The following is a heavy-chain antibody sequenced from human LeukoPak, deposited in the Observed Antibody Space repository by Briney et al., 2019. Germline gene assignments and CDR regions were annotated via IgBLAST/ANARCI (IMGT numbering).Heavy chain of an antibody. CDR1: GDPDTFLYYA. CDR2: TIPVFGTK. CDR3: ARGGESWFDP. V-gene: IGHV1-69*06. D-gene: IGHD3-16*01. J-gene: IGHJ5*02. Sequence: ASVKVSCKASGDPDTFLYYAISWVRQAPGPGLEWMGGTIPVFGTKNYAQKFQGRVTITADKSTSTVYMELSSLVFEDTAIYYCARGGESWFDPWGQGTLVTVSS.